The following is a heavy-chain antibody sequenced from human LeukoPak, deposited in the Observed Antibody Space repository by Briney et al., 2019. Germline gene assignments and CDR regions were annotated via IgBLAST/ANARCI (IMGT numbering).Heavy chain of an antibody. D-gene: IGHD6-19*01. V-gene: IGHV1-69*13. CDR2: IISIFGTA. J-gene: IGHJ4*02. CDR1: GGTFSNHA. Sequence: GASVKVSCKASGGTFSNHAISWVRQAPGQGLEWMGGIISIFGTANYAQKFHGRVTITADEYTNTAYIELSSLRADDTAVYYCARDGAQWLVTFVFNYWGQGTLVTVSS. CDR3: ARDGAQWLVTFVFNY.